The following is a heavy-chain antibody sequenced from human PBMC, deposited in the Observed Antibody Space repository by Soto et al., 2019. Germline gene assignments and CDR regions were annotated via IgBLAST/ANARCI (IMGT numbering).Heavy chain of an antibody. CDR3: ARPRTTGKPYDAFDI. J-gene: IGHJ3*02. CDR2: IYYTGST. V-gene: IGHV4-59*08. D-gene: IGHD1-1*01. CDR1: GGSISSYY. Sequence: SETLSLTCTVSGGSISSYYWSWIRQPPGKGLEWIGYIYYTGSTNYSPSLKSRVTISVDTSTNQFSLNLSSVTAADTAVYYCARPRTTGKPYDAFDIWGQGTMV.